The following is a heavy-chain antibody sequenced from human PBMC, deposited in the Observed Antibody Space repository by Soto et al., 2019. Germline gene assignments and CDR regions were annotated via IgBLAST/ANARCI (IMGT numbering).Heavy chain of an antibody. J-gene: IGHJ4*02. CDR2: INHSGST. V-gene: IGHV4-34*01. D-gene: IGHD6-13*01. CDR3: ARVGDSSSWQLYFEY. Sequence: SETLSLTCAFYVGSFSGYYWSWIRQPPGKGLEWIGEINHSGSTNYNPSLKSRVTISVDTSKNQFSLKLSSVTAADTAVYYCARVGDSSSWQLYFEYWGQRTLYSVTS. CDR1: VGSFSGYY.